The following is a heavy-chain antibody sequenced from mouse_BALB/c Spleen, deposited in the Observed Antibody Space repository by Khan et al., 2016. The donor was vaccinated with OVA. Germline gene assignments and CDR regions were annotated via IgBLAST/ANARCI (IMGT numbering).Heavy chain of an antibody. V-gene: IGHV14-3*02. Sequence: VQLQQSGAELVKPGASVKLSCTASGFNIKDTYMHWVKQRPEQGLEWIGRIVPENGNTKYDPKFQGKAPITADTSSNTAYLQLSSLTPEDTAVSCCDRINEWGQGITLTVSS. CDR3: DRINE. CDR2: IVPENGNT. J-gene: IGHJ2*01. CDR1: GFNIKDTY.